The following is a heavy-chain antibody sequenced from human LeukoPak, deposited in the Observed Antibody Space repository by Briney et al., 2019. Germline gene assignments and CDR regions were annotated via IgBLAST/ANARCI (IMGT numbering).Heavy chain of an antibody. J-gene: IGHJ5*02. CDR2: IRWNSGSI. CDR1: GFTFDDYA. Sequence: GGSLRLSCAASGFTFDDYAMHWVRQAPGKGLEWVSGIRWNSGSIGYADSVKGRFTISRDNAKNSLYLQMNSLRAEDTALYYCAKGPGLRGDGYNSWFDPWGQGTLVTVSS. CDR3: AKGPGLRGDGYNSWFDP. V-gene: IGHV3-9*01. D-gene: IGHD5-24*01.